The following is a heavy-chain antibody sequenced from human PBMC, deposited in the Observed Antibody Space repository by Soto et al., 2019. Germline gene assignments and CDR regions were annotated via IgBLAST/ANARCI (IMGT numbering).Heavy chain of an antibody. D-gene: IGHD2-15*01. CDR2: ISGSGGST. CDR1: GFTFSSYA. V-gene: IGHV3-23*01. CDR3: AKDWSEYCSGGSCYYGYYYYMDV. J-gene: IGHJ6*03. Sequence: PGGSLRLSCAASGFTFSSYAMSWVRQAPGKGLEWVSAISGSGGSTYYADSVKGRFTISRDNSKNTLYLQMNSLRAEDTAVYYCAKDWSEYCSGGSCYYGYYYYMDVWGKGTTVTVSS.